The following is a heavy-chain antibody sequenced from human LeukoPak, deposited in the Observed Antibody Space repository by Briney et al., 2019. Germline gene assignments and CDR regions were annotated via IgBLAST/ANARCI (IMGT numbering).Heavy chain of an antibody. D-gene: IGHD2-15*01. CDR1: GFTFSSYG. CDR3: ARFSGRN. Sequence: GGSLRLSCAASGFTFSSYGMHWVRQAPGKGLEWVAVISYDGSNKYYADSVKGRFTISRDNSKNTLYLQMGSLRAEDTAVYYCARFSGRNWGQGTLVTASS. CDR2: ISYDGSNK. J-gene: IGHJ4*02. V-gene: IGHV3-30*03.